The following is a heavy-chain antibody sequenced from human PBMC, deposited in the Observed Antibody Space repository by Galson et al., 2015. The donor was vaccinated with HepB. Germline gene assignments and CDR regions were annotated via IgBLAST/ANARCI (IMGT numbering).Heavy chain of an antibody. CDR1: GFNLSTYD. CDR2: IGTSGDT. Sequence: SLRLSCAASGFNLSTYDLHWVRQATGKGLEWVSGIGTSGDTYYAGSVKGRFTISRENAKNSVYLQMSSLGAGDTAVYFCARTSSGWSMDDGFDIWGQGTMVTVSS. D-gene: IGHD6-19*01. J-gene: IGHJ3*02. V-gene: IGHV3-13*04. CDR3: ARTSSGWSMDDGFDI.